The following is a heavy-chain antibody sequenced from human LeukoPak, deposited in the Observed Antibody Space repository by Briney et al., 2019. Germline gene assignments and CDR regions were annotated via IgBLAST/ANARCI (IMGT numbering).Heavy chain of an antibody. V-gene: IGHV3-53*01. CDR1: GFTVTSNY. D-gene: IGHD1-14*01. CDR2: IYAGGTT. CDR3: ASTRGSRYFGY. J-gene: IGHJ4*02. Sequence: GGSLRLSCTASGFTVTSNYMSWVRQAPGKGLEWVSVIYAGGTTYYADSVKGRFTISRDTSGNTLCLQMNSLRAEDTAVYYCASTRGSRYFGYWGQGTLVSVSS.